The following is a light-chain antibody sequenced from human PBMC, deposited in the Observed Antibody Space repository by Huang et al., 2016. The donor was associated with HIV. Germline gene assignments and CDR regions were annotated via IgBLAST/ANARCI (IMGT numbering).Light chain of an antibody. V-gene: IGKV3-20*01. Sequence: EIVLTQSPDTLSLSPGERATLSCRASQSVGSGYLAWYQQKPGKAPRLLIYAASSMATGVPDRFTGSGSGTDFTLTISRLEPEDFAVYYCQQSDSFWTFGQGTKVEIK. CDR1: QSVGSGY. J-gene: IGKJ1*01. CDR3: QQSDSFWT. CDR2: AAS.